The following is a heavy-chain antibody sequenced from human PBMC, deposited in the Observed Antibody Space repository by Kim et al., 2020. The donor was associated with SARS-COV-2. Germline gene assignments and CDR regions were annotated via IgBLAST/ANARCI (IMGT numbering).Heavy chain of an antibody. CDR2: INHSGST. V-gene: IGHV4-34*01. J-gene: IGHJ6*02. CDR3: ARFTWGMDV. Sequence: SETLSLTCAVYGGSFSGYYWSWIRQPPGKGLEWIGEINHSGSTNYNPSLKSRVTISVDTSKNQFSLKLSSVTAADTAVYYCARFTWGMDVWGQGTTVTVS. CDR1: GGSFSGYY.